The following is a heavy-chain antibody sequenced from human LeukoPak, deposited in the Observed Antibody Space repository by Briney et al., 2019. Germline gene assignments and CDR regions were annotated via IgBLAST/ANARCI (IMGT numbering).Heavy chain of an antibody. CDR1: SGSISSGVYY. CDR2: IYYSGST. CDR3: ARGVRWLQLSYFDY. V-gene: IGHV4-31*03. Sequence: PSQTLSLTCPVSSGSISSGVYYCSWIRHHPGKGLEWIGYIYYSGSTYYNPSRKSRVTISVDTSKNQFSLKLSSVTAADTAVYYCARGVRWLQLSYFDYWGQGTLVTVSS. D-gene: IGHD5-24*01. J-gene: IGHJ4*02.